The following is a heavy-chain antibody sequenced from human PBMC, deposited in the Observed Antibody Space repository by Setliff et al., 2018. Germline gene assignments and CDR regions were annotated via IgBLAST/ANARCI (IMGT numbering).Heavy chain of an antibody. CDR1: GFTFGSYA. D-gene: IGHD3-3*01. CDR2: ISYDGGNQ. J-gene: IGHJ4*02. V-gene: IGHV3-30*01. CDR3: ARERHLLSTVVIFGLFDF. Sequence: GGSLRLSCVASGFTFGSYAMSWVRQAPGKGLEWVAVISYDGGNQYYADSVKGRFTVSRDNSKNTLSLQMYSLRTEDTALYYCARERHLLSTVVIFGLFDFWGQGALVTVSS.